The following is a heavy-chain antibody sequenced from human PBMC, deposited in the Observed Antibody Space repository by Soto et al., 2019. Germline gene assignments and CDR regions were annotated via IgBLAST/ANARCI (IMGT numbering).Heavy chain of an antibody. V-gene: IGHV1-2*02. D-gene: IGHD5-12*01. CDR2: IGPESGAT. CDR1: GYTFTGHY. J-gene: IGHJ4*02. CDR3: GRGRSGQIVVFY. Sequence: ASVKVSCKASGYTFTGHYIHWVRQAPEQGPEWMGEIGPESGATRYAQKFQGRVTMTRDMSITTVYMELNNLSPDDTAVYYCGRGRSGQIVVFYWGXGTPVPVSS.